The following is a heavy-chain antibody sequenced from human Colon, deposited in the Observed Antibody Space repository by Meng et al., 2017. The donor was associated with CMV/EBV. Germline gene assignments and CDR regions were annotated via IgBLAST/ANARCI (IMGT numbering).Heavy chain of an antibody. CDR2: IYNDGAT. CDR1: GFMFSAHE. CDR3: ARHRPGPSSLLRNDY. J-gene: IGHJ4*02. Sequence: GGSLRLSCEASGFMFSAHEMNWVRQAPGKGLEWVSLIYNDGATHYADSVKGRFTVSRDASKNTLYLQMNSLRPEDTALYYCARHRPGPSSLLRNDYWGQGTLVTVSS. V-gene: IGHV3-66*02. D-gene: IGHD3-16*01.